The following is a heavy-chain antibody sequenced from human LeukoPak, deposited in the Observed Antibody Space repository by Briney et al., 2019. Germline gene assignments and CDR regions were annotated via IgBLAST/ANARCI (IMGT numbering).Heavy chain of an antibody. CDR3: ARNYDSSGYTAFGY. D-gene: IGHD3-22*01. J-gene: IGHJ4*02. CDR1: GASISSYY. Sequence: SETLSLTCTVSGASISSYYWSWIRQPPGKGLEWIGHIYYSGSINYNPSLKSRVTISVDTSKNQFSLKLSSVTAADTAVYYCARNYDSSGYTAFGYWGRGTLVTVSS. CDR2: IYYSGSI. V-gene: IGHV4-59*01.